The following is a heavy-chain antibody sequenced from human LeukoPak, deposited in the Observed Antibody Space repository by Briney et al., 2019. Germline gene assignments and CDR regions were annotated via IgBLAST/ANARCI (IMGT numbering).Heavy chain of an antibody. J-gene: IGHJ6*03. D-gene: IGHD3-10*01. CDR3: AKVMKGSERLTMVRGVIIKTAGLYYMDV. V-gene: IGHV3-23*01. Sequence: PGGSLRLSCAASGFTLSSYAMSWVRQAPGKGLEWVSCISARGGSTNYADSVKGRFTISRDNSKNTVYLQMNSLRAEDTAVYYCAKVMKGSERLTMVRGVIIKTAGLYYMDVWGKGTTVTVSS. CDR1: GFTLSSYA. CDR2: ISARGGST.